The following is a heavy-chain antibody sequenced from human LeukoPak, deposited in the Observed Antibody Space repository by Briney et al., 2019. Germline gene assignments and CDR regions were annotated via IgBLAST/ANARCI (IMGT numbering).Heavy chain of an antibody. J-gene: IGHJ5*02. CDR2: INYSATT. D-gene: IGHD6-19*01. CDR1: NDSISSYH. Sequence: SETLSLTCTVSNDSISSYHWTWIRQPPRRGLEWIGDINYSATTAYNPSLKSRVTISVDTSKNQFSLKLSSVTAADTAVYYCARHVKKWLVRGGDNWFDPWGQGTLVTVSS. CDR3: ARHVKKWLVRGGDNWFDP. V-gene: IGHV4-59*08.